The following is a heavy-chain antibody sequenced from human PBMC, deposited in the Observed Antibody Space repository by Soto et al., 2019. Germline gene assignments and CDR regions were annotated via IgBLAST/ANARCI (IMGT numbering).Heavy chain of an antibody. J-gene: IGHJ4*02. CDR2: IYYSGST. D-gene: IGHD6-13*01. V-gene: IGHV4-59*08. CDR3: ARRIAAAGYFDY. CDR1: GGSISSYY. Sequence: SETLSLTCTVSGGSISSYYWSWIRQPPGKGLEWIGYIYYSGSTNYNPSLKSRVTISVDTSKNQFSLKLSSVTAADTAVYYCARRIAAAGYFDYWGQGTLVTVSS.